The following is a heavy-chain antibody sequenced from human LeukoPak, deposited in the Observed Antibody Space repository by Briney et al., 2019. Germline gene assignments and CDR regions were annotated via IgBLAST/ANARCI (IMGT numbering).Heavy chain of an antibody. CDR3: ASHDYGDANFLDH. Sequence: SETLSLTPTLSLGSLSIGTSYSGCIRHPPGKWLGLVGSIFFSGSTHYSPALKSRVTISVDTSKSRFSLNLNSVTAAETAVYYSASHDYGDANFLDHWGQGILVTVSS. CDR2: IFFSGST. D-gene: IGHD4-17*01. J-gene: IGHJ4*02. V-gene: IGHV4-39*01. CDR1: LGSLSIGTSY.